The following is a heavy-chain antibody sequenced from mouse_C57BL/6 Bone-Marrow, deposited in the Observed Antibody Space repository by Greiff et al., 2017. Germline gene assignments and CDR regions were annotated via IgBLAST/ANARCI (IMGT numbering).Heavy chain of an antibody. J-gene: IGHJ3*01. CDR1: GYTFTSYW. CDR3: ARVDYGNYGAWVAY. D-gene: IGHD2-1*01. V-gene: IGHV1-61*01. CDR2: IYPSDSET. Sequence: QVQLQQPGAELVRPGSSVKLSCKASGYTFTSYWMDWVKQRPGQGLEWIGNIYPSDSETHYNQKFKDKATLTVDKSSSTAYMQLSSLTSEDSAVYYCARVDYGNYGAWVAYWGQGTLVTVSA.